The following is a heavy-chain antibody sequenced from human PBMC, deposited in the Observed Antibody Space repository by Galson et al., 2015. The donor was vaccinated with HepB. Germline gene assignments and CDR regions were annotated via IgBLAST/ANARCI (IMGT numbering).Heavy chain of an antibody. CDR3: AKDRPLLYSGSDY. Sequence: SLRLSCAASGFTFSSYAMSWVRQAPGKGLEWVSAISGSGGSTYYADSVKGRFTISRDISKNTLYLQMNSLRAEDTAVYYCAKDRPLLYSGSDYWGQGTLVTVSS. CDR1: GFTFSSYA. V-gene: IGHV3-23*01. CDR2: ISGSGGST. D-gene: IGHD1-26*01. J-gene: IGHJ4*02.